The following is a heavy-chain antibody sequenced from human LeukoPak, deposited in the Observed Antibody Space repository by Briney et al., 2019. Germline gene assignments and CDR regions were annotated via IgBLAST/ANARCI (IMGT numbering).Heavy chain of an antibody. D-gene: IGHD2-2*01. CDR3: AKLKYQLLFKYYYYYMDV. CDR1: GFTFSSYA. J-gene: IGHJ6*03. Sequence: GGSLRLSCAASGFTFSSYAMHWVRQAPGKGLEWVAVISYDGSNKYYADSVKGRFTISRDNSKNTLYLQMNSLRAEDTAVYYCAKLKYQLLFKYYYYYMDVWGKGTTVTISS. V-gene: IGHV3-30*04. CDR2: ISYDGSNK.